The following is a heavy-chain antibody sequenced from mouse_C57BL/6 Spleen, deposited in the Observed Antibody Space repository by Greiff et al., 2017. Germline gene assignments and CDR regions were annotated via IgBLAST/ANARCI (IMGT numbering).Heavy chain of an antibody. CDR1: GYTFTDYN. CDR3: ASKETRYYDLY. J-gene: IGHJ3*01. D-gene: IGHD2-4*01. V-gene: IGHV1-18*01. CDR2: VNPNNGGT. Sequence: VKLQQSGPELVKPGASVKIPCKASGYTFTDYNMDWVKPSHGKSLEWIGDVNPNNGGTIYNQKFNDKVALTVDKSYSTAFIELRSLTSEDTTVYYCASKETRYYDLYWRQGTLVTVSA.